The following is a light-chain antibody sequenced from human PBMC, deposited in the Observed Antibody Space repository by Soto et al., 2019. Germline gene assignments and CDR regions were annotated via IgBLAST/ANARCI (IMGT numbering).Light chain of an antibody. CDR1: SSDFGDYYY. CDR2: GDS. V-gene: IGLV2-14*03. Sequence: QSVLTQPASVSGSPGQSITISCTGTSSDFGDYYYVSWYQHHPDKAPKLIIFGDSNRPSGASNRFSAYKSGNTAPLTISGLQVDDEADYYCSSYSASRTRVFGTGTKVTVL. CDR3: SSYSASRTRV. J-gene: IGLJ1*01.